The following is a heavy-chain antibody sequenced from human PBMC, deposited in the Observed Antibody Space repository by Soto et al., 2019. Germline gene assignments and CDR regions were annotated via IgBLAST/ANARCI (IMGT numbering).Heavy chain of an antibody. CDR3: VKDRSCSSTSCSTLVFDY. CDR1: GFTFSGYA. J-gene: IGHJ4*02. D-gene: IGHD2-2*01. CDR2: ISSNGGST. Sequence: GGSLRLSCSASGFTFSGYAMRWVRQAPGKGLEYVSAISSNGGSTYYADSVKGRFTISRDNSKNTLYLQMSSLRAEDTAVYSCVKDRSCSSTSCSTLVFDYWGQGTLVTVSS. V-gene: IGHV3-64D*06.